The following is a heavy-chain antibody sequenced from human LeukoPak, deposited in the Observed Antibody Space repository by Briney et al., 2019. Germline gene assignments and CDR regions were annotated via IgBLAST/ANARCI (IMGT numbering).Heavy chain of an antibody. V-gene: IGHV3-11*04. CDR1: GFTFSDYY. D-gene: IGHD6-19*01. J-gene: IGHJ3*02. CDR3: ARDQIAVAGNAFDI. Sequence: NPGGSLRLSCAASGFTFSDYYMSWIRQAPGKGLEWVSYISSSGSTIYYADSVKGRFTISRDNAKNSLYLQMNSLRAEDTAVYYCARDQIAVAGNAFDIWGQGTKVTVSS. CDR2: ISSSGSTI.